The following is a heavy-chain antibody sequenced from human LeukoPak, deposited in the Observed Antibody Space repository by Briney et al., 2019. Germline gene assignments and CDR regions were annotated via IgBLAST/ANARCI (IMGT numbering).Heavy chain of an antibody. D-gene: IGHD3-22*01. CDR3: ARRTYYYDSSDYSYYFDY. V-gene: IGHV5-51*01. J-gene: IGHJ4*02. Sequence: GESLKISCKGSGYSFTNYWIGWVRQMPGKGLEWMGIIYPGDSDTRYSPSFQGQVTISADKSISTAYLQWSSLKASDTAMYYCARRTYYYDSSDYSYYFDYWGQGTQVTVSS. CDR2: IYPGDSDT. CDR1: GYSFTNYW.